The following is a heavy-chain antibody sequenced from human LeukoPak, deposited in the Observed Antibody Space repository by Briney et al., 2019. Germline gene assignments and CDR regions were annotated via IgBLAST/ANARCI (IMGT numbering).Heavy chain of an antibody. V-gene: IGHV3-23*01. CDR3: VRDFSLTRLERPFDY. CDR1: GFTFSSYA. Sequence: GGSLRLSCAASGFTFSSYAMSWVRQAPGKGLEWVSAISGSGGSTYYADSVKGRFTISRDNAKNSLYLQMNSLRAEDTAVYYCVRDFSLTRLERPFDYWGQGTLVTVSS. CDR2: ISGSGGST. D-gene: IGHD1-1*01. J-gene: IGHJ4*02.